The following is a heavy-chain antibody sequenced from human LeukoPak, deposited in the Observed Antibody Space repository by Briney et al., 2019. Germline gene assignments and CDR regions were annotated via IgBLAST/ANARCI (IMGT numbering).Heavy chain of an antibody. Sequence: PSETLSLTCAVSGGSISSGDSPWSWIRQPPGKGLEWIGYIFHTGHTSYNPSLKSRVTISVDMSKNQLSLRLTSVTAADTAVYYCARGFYGAGSHFDYWGQGTLVTVSS. D-gene: IGHD3-10*01. V-gene: IGHV4-30-2*01. J-gene: IGHJ4*02. CDR3: ARGFYGAGSHFDY. CDR2: IFHTGHT. CDR1: GGSISSGDSP.